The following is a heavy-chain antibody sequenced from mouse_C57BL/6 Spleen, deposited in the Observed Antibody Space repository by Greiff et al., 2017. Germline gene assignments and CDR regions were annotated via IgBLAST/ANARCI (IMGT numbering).Heavy chain of an antibody. J-gene: IGHJ3*01. CDR3: ARDDGYYGRLCAY. V-gene: IGHV5-4*01. CDR1: GFTFSSYA. CDR2: ISDGGSYT. D-gene: IGHD2-3*01. Sequence: EVQEVEYGGGLVKPGGSLKLSSAASGFTFSSYALSWVRQTQEKRLEWVATISDGGSYTYYPDNVQGRFTIARDNAKNKLYLQMSHLKSEDTAMYYGARDDGYYGRLCAYWGQGTLVTGSA.